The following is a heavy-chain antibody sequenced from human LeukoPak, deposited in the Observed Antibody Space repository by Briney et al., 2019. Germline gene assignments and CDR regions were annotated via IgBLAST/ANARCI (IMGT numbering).Heavy chain of an antibody. D-gene: IGHD5-12*01. CDR1: AFALSTYW. Sequence: RGSLRLSCVASAFALSTYWMDWVRQAPGKGPVWISHISGDGSRTSYADSVKGRFTIFRDNAKNTLYLQMNSLRAEDTAVYYCGRNRGYDALDYWGQGTLVTVSS. CDR3: GRNRGYDALDY. J-gene: IGHJ4*02. V-gene: IGHV3-74*01. CDR2: ISGDGSRT.